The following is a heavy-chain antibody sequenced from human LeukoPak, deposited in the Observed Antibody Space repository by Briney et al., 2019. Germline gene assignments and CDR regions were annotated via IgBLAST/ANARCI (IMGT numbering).Heavy chain of an antibody. J-gene: IGHJ4*02. CDR3: AKVGAWDIVVVPAALNYFDY. D-gene: IGHD2-2*01. V-gene: IGHV3-23*01. CDR1: GFTFSSYA. Sequence: GGSLRLSCAASGFTFSSYAMSWVRQAPGEGLEWVSAISGSGGSTYYADSVKGRFTISRDNSKNTLYLQMNSLRAEGTAVYYCAKVGAWDIVVVPAALNYFDYWGQGTLVTVSS. CDR2: ISGSGGST.